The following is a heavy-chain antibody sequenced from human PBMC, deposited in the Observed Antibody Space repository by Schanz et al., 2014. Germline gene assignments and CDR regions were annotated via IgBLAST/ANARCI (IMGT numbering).Heavy chain of an antibody. J-gene: IGHJ5*02. V-gene: IGHV1-69*08. CDR3: ARDRRRYCSTASCLHDNWFDP. Sequence: QVQLVQSGADVKKPGSSVRVSCKASGGTFSRLTFSWVRQAPGQGLEWMGRIIPILGIANYAQKFQGRVTMTTDTSTSTAYMELRSLRSDDTAVYYCARDRRRYCSTASCLHDNWFDPWGQGTLVIVSS. D-gene: IGHD2-2*01. CDR2: IIPILGIA. CDR1: GGTFSRLT.